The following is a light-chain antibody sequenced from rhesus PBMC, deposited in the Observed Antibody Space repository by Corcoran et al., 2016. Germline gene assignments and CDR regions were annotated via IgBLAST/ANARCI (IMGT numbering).Light chain of an antibody. CDR3: QHGYGTPFT. Sequence: DIQMTQSPSSLSASVGDRVTITCRASENVNNYLNWYQQKPGKAPKLLIYKAATLHSGGPSRFSGSGSGTDYTFTISSLQPEDVATYYCQHGYGTPFTFGPGTKLDIK. V-gene: IGKV1-74*01. CDR2: KAA. J-gene: IGKJ3*01. CDR1: ENVNNY.